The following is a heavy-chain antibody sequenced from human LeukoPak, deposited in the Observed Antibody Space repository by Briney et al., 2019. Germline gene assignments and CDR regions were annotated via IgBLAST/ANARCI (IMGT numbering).Heavy chain of an antibody. Sequence: PSETLSLTCAVYGGSFSGYYWSWIRQPPGKGLEWIGEINHSGSTNYNPSLKSRVTISVDTSKNQFSLKLSSVTAADTAVYYCAREALIYGDSGVSAFDIWGQGTMVTVSS. CDR1: GGSFSGYY. D-gene: IGHD4-17*01. J-gene: IGHJ3*02. CDR2: INHSGST. V-gene: IGHV4-34*01. CDR3: AREALIYGDSGVSAFDI.